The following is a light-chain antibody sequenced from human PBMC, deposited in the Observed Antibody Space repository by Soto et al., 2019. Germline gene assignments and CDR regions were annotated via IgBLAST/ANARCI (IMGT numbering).Light chain of an antibody. J-gene: IGLJ1*01. CDR3: QSYDSSLSGLV. CDR1: SSNIGAGYD. Sequence: QPVLTQPPSVSGAPGQRVTISCTGSSSNIGAGYDVHWYQQLPGTAPKLLIYGNSNGPSGVPDRFSGSKSGTSASLAITGLQAEDEADYYCQSYDSSLSGLVFGTGTKLTVL. CDR2: GNS. V-gene: IGLV1-40*01.